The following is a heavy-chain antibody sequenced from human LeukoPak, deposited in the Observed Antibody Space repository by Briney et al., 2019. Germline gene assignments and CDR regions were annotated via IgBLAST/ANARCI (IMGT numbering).Heavy chain of an antibody. CDR1: GFTFSIFA. CDR2: IQYDGSYK. J-gene: IGHJ4*02. D-gene: IGHD2-2*02. V-gene: IGHV3-30*02. Sequence: GESLRLSCATSGFTFSIFAMHWVRQAPGKGLEWVASIQYDGSYKFYADSVQGRFSISRDNSKSTLFLQMNSLRPDDTALYYCAKTSDQLLYSKFDFWGQGTLVTVSS. CDR3: AKTSDQLLYSKFDF.